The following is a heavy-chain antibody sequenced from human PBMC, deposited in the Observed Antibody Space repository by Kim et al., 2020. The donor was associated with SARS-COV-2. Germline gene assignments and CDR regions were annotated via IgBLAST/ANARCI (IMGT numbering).Heavy chain of an antibody. Sequence: GGSLRLSCAASGFTFSSYGMHWVRQAPGKGLEWVAVISYDGSNKYYADSVKGRFTISRDNSKNTLYLQMNSLRAEDTAVYYCATGLFDYWGQGTLVTVSS. J-gene: IGHJ4*02. CDR1: GFTFSSYG. CDR3: ATGLFDY. V-gene: IGHV3-30*03. CDR2: ISYDGSNK.